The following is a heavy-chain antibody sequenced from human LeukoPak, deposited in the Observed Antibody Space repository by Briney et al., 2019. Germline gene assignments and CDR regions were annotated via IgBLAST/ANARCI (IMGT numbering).Heavy chain of an antibody. V-gene: IGHV3-66*01. D-gene: IGHD3/OR15-3a*01. CDR3: ARDHLLDWYYYYVDV. CDR1: GFTVSSNY. Sequence: GGSLRLSRAASGFTVSSNYMSWVRQAPGKGLEWVSVIYSGGSTYYADSVKGRFTISRDNSKNTLYLQMNSLRAEDTAVYYCARDHLLDWYYYYVDVWGKGTTVTVSS. J-gene: IGHJ6*03. CDR2: IYSGGST.